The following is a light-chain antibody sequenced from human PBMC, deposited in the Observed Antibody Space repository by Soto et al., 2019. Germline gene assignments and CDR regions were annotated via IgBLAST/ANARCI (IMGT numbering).Light chain of an antibody. CDR1: QSVSRY. Sequence: EIVLTQSPATLSLSPGERATLSCRASQSVSRYLAWYQQKPGQAPRLLIYDASTRATGIPDMFSGCGSGTDFTLTISRLEPEDFAVYYCQQYGSLPRTFGQGTKVDIK. J-gene: IGKJ1*01. V-gene: IGKV3-20*01. CDR3: QQYGSLPRT. CDR2: DAS.